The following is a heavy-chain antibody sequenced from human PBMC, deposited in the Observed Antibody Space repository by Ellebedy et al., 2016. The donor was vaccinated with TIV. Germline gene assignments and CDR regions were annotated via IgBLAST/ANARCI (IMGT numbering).Heavy chain of an antibody. CDR1: GYRFNMYD. D-gene: IGHD1-26*01. CDR2: ISGWNGNT. J-gene: IGHJ6*02. CDR3: ARGRDGHSEEWDRRYGMDV. V-gene: IGHV1-18*01. Sequence: SSVKVSCXASGYRFNMYDIAWVRQAPGQGLEWMGWISGWNGNTHYPQKLRGRVTMSTDASTTTFYMELRSLRPDDTAVYSCARGRDGHSEEWDRRYGMDVWGQGTTVTV.